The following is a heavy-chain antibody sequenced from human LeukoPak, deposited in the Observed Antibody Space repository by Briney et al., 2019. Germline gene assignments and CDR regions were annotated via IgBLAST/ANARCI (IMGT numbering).Heavy chain of an antibody. D-gene: IGHD4-17*01. CDR1: GGSFSGYY. CDR3: ARARRNDHGDYGRARAFDI. V-gene: IGHV4-34*01. J-gene: IGHJ3*02. Sequence: SETLSLACAVYGGSFSGYYWSWIRQPPGNGLEWIGEINHSGSTNYNPSLKSRVTISVDTSKNQFSLKLSSVTAADTAVYYCARARRNDHGDYGRARAFDIWGQGTMVTVSS. CDR2: INHSGST.